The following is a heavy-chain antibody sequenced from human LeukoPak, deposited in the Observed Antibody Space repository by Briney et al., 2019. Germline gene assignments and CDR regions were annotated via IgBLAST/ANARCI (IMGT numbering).Heavy chain of an antibody. D-gene: IGHD2-21*01. J-gene: IGHJ1*01. CDR1: GFTFSSYW. V-gene: IGHV3-7*01. CDR3: MRQSRAYFGH. Sequence: GGSLRLSCAASGFTFSSYWMTWGRQAPGKGLEWVANIRQDGSEKNYVDSVKGRFTISRDNAKNSLYLQMNSLRVEDTAVYFCMRQSRAYFGHWGQGTLVTVSS. CDR2: IRQDGSEK.